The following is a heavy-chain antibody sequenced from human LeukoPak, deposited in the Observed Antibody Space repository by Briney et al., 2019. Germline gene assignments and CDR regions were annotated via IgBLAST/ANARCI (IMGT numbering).Heavy chain of an antibody. Sequence: SETLSLTCTVSGGSISSRSYYWGWIRQPPGKGLEWIGSIYYSGSTYYNSSLKSRVTISVDTSKNQFSLELSSVTAAATAVYYCARQAGTSGTDYYYMDVWGKGTTVTVSS. J-gene: IGHJ6*03. V-gene: IGHV4-39*01. CDR2: IYYSGST. D-gene: IGHD6-13*01. CDR1: GGSISSRSYY. CDR3: ARQAGTSGTDYYYMDV.